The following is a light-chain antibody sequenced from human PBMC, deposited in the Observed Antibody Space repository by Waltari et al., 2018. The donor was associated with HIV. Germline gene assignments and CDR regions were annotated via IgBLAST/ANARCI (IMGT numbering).Light chain of an antibody. CDR3: SSYTTTSNVEL. J-gene: IGLJ2*01. V-gene: IGLV2-14*01. CDR2: EVS. CDR1: SSDVGGYNF. Sequence: QSALTQPASVSGSPGQSLTISCAGSSSDVGGYNFVSWYQQHPGKAPKLMVYEVSNRPSWVANRGSGSKSGNTASLTISGLQAEDEAVYYCSSYTTTSNVELFGGGTKLTVL.